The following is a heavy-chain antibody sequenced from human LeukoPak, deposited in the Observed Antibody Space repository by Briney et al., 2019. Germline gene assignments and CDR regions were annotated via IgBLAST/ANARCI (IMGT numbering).Heavy chain of an antibody. J-gene: IGHJ5*02. CDR3: ARETVNYYDSSGYPWYNWFDP. D-gene: IGHD3-22*01. V-gene: IGHV1-2*02. CDR2: INPNSGST. Sequence: ASVKVSCKASGYTFTGYYMHWVRQAPGQGLEWMGWINPNSGSTNYAQKFQGRVTMTRDTSISTAYMELSRLRSDDTAVYYCARETVNYYDSSGYPWYNWFDPWGQGTLVTVSS. CDR1: GYTFTGYY.